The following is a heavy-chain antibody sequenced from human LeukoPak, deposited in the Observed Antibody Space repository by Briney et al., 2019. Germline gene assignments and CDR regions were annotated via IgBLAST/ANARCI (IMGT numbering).Heavy chain of an antibody. D-gene: IGHD3-22*01. CDR3: ARPSVKYDSSGYQPNPFDY. CDR1: GFTFGSYN. J-gene: IGHJ4*02. CDR2: ITSSSNYI. V-gene: IGHV3-21*01. Sequence: GGSLRLSCAASGFTFGSYNMNWVRQAPGKGLEWVSSITSSSNYIYYGDSVKGRFTISRDNAKNSLYLQMSSLSAEDTAVYYCARPSVKYDSSGYQPNPFDYWGQGTLVTVSS.